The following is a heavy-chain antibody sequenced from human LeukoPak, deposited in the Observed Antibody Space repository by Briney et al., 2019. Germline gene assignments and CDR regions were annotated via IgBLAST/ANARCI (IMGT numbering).Heavy chain of an antibody. CDR1: GYTFTGYY. V-gene: IGHV1-2*06. J-gene: IGHJ5*02. D-gene: IGHD3-10*01. CDR2: INPNSGGT. Sequence: GASVKVSCKASGYTFTGYYMHWVRQAPGQGLEWMGRINPNSGGTNYAQKFQGRVTMTRDTSISTAYMELSRLRSDDTAVYYCARYAPLRPYYYGSGSPTPWSWGQGTLVTVSS. CDR3: ARYAPLRPYYYGSGSPTPWS.